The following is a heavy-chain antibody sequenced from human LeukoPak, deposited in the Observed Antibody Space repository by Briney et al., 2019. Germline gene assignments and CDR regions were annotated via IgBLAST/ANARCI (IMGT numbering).Heavy chain of an antibody. D-gene: IGHD1-14*01. J-gene: IGHJ4*02. CDR3: TRVSIAWSNLYFDF. V-gene: IGHV1-2*02. CDR1: GHTFTDYY. CDR2: INPNTGAT. Sequence: GASVKVSCKASGHTFTDYYIDWVRQAPGQGLEWMGRINPNTGATNYAQKFQGRVTMTGDASINTASMELTSLTSGDAAIYYCTRVSIAWSNLYFDFWGQGTLVTVSS.